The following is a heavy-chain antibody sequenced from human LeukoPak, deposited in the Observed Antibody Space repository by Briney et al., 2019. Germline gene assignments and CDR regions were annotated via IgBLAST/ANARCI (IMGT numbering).Heavy chain of an antibody. D-gene: IGHD1-26*01. Sequence: SETLSLTCSVSGGSISGYYWSWIRQPPGKGLEWIGYIYTSGSTNYNPSLKSRVTISVDTSKNQFSLRLSSVTAADTAMYFCARAYSRSYSHFDDWGQGTLVTVSS. CDR1: GGSISGYY. CDR2: IYTSGST. CDR3: ARAYSRSYSHFDD. J-gene: IGHJ4*02. V-gene: IGHV4-4*09.